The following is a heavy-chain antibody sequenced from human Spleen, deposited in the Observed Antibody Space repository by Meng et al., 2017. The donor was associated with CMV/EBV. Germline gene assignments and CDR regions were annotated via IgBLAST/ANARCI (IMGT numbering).Heavy chain of an antibody. J-gene: IGHJ6*02. CDR1: GFSFSSFA. D-gene: IGHD5-18*01. Sequence: GESLKISCAASGFSFSSFAMHWVRQAPGKGLECVAIISYSGSHKYYADSVKGRFTISRDNSKNTLYLQMDNLGAEDTALYYCAKDQHSNPFYYVLDAWGQGTAVTVSS. V-gene: IGHV3-30*04. CDR3: AKDQHSNPFYYVLDA. CDR2: ISYSGSHK.